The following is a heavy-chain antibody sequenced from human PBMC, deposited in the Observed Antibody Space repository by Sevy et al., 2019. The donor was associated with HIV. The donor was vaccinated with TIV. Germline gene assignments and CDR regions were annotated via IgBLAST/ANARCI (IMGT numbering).Heavy chain of an antibody. CDR2: IEQDGSEK. V-gene: IGHV3-7*01. Sequence: GGSLRLSCAASGFTFSSYWMSWVRQAPGKGLEWVANIEQDGSEKYYVDSVKGRFTISRDNAKNSLYLQMNSLRAEDTAVYYCARGVGGRTRLRFLEWLFDEDAFDIWGQGTMVTVSS. CDR1: GFTFSSYW. J-gene: IGHJ3*02. D-gene: IGHD3-3*01. CDR3: ARGVGGRTRLRFLEWLFDEDAFDI.